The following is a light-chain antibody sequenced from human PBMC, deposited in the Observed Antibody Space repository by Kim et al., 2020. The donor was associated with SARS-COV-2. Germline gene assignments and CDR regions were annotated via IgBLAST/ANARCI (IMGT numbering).Light chain of an antibody. V-gene: IGLV8-61*01. CDR2: STS. Sequence: GGTGTRTWGLGSGSGSTNYYPGWYQQTPGQAPRTLIYSTSSRSSGVPNRFSGSSLGSKAALTITGAQADDESDYYCVLYMSSGSWVFGGGTQLTVL. CDR3: VLYMSSGSWV. J-gene: IGLJ3*02. CDR1: SGSGSTNYY.